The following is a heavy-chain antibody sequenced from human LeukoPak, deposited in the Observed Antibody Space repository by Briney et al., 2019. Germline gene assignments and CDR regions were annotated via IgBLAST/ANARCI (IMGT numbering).Heavy chain of an antibody. J-gene: IGHJ4*02. V-gene: IGHV4-4*07. CDR3: ARVSPMSGGSYDY. Sequence: PSETLSLTCTVSGGSISSYDWSWIRQPAGEGLEWIGRIYTSGSTNYNPSLKSRVTMSVDTSKNQFSLKLSSVTAADTAVYYCARVSPMSGGSYDYWGQGTLVTVSS. CDR2: IYTSGST. D-gene: IGHD6-25*01. CDR1: GGSISSYD.